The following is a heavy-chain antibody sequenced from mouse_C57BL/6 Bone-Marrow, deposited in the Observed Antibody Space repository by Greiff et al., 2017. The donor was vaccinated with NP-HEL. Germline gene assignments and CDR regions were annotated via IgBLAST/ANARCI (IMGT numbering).Heavy chain of an antibody. V-gene: IGHV1-42*01. CDR1: GYSFTGYY. CDR3: ARPGSSYWYFDV. CDR2: INPSTGGT. Sequence: VQLKESGPELVKPGASVKISCKASGYSFTGYYMNWVKQSPEKSLEWIGEINPSTGGTTYNQKFKAKATLTVDKSSSTAYMQLKSLTSEDSAVYYCARPGSSYWYFDVWGTGTTVTVSS. J-gene: IGHJ1*03. D-gene: IGHD1-1*01.